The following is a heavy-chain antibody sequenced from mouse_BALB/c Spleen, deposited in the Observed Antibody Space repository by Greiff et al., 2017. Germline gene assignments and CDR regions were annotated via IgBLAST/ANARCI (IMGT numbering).Heavy chain of an antibody. CDR2: IDPENGNT. Sequence: VQLQQSGAELVKPGASVKLSCTASGFNIKDTYMHWVKQRPEQGLEWIGWIDPENGNTIYDPKFQGKASITADTSSNTAYLQLSSLTSEDTAVYYCAYYLFAYWGQGTLVTVSA. CDR1: GFNIKDTY. J-gene: IGHJ3*01. V-gene: IGHV14-3*02. CDR3: AYYLFAY. D-gene: IGHD5-5*01.